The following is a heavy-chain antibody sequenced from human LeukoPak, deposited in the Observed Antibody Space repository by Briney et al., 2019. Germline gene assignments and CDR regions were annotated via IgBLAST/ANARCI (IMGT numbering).Heavy chain of an antibody. Sequence: GGSLRLSCAASGFTFSSYGMHWVRQAPGKGLEWVAVISYDGSNKYYADSVKGRFTISRDNSKNTLYLQMNSLRAEDTAVYYCAGSLGPLTEYWGQGTLVTVSS. J-gene: IGHJ4*02. CDR3: AGSLGPLTEY. V-gene: IGHV3-30*03. CDR1: GFTFSSYG. D-gene: IGHD7-27*01. CDR2: ISYDGSNK.